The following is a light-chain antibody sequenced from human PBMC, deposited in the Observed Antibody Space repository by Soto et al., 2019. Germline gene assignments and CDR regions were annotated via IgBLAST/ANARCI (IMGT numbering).Light chain of an antibody. J-gene: IGKJ2*01. CDR1: QSVSSSY. V-gene: IGKV3-20*01. Sequence: EIVLTQSPGTLSLSPGERATLSCRASQSVSSSYLGWYQQKPGQAPRLLIYGASSRATGIPDRFCGSGSGTDFTLTISRLEPEDFAVYYCQQYGSSSLYTFGQGTKLEIK. CDR2: GAS. CDR3: QQYGSSSLYT.